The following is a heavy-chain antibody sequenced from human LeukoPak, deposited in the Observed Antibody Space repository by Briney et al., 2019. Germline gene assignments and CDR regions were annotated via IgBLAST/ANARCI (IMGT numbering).Heavy chain of an antibody. CDR2: IWYDGSNK. CDR3: ASYYDSSGYNAFDI. J-gene: IGHJ3*02. V-gene: IGHV3-33*01. Sequence: GGSLRLSCAASGFTFSSYGMHWVRQAPGKGLEWVAVIWYDGSNKYYADSVKGRFTISRDNSKNTLYFQMNSLRAEDTAVYYCASYYDSSGYNAFDIWGQGTMVTVSS. D-gene: IGHD3-22*01. CDR1: GFTFSSYG.